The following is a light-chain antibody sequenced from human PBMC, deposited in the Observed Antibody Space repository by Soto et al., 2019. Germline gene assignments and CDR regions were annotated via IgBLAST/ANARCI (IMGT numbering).Light chain of an antibody. CDR3: QQYDSVFT. J-gene: IGKJ5*01. V-gene: IGKV1-33*01. CDR2: GAS. Sequence: IQMTQSPSSLSASVGYRVTITCQASQGITNYLNWYQQKPGKAPKLLIYGASNLETGVPSRFSGSGSGTDFTFTISSLQAEDIATYFCQQYDSVFTFGQGTRLEIK. CDR1: QGITNY.